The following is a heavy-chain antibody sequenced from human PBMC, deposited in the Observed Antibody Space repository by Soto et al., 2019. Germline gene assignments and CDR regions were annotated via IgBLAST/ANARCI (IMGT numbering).Heavy chain of an antibody. CDR3: ARDGGGATFDY. CDR2: IIPLFGTT. D-gene: IGHD1-26*01. J-gene: IGHJ4*02. Sequence: QVQLVQSGAEVRKPGSSVKVSCEASGGTFSSYALNWMRQAPGQGLEWMGGIIPLFGTTTYAEKFQGRVTITADESTRTAFLEVSSLTSEDTAMYYCARDGGGATFDYWGQGTLVTVSS. CDR1: GGTFSSYA. V-gene: IGHV1-69*12.